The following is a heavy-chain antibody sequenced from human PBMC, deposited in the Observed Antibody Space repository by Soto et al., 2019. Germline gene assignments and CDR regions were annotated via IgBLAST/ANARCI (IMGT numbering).Heavy chain of an antibody. Sequence: ASVKVSCKASKYTFAGYFLHWVRQAPRQGLEWMGWINPNSGGTSYAQKFQGRVTITRDTSISTAYMELSRLRSDDTAVYYCATEGGYDSSGFYSDSWGQGTLVTVSS. CDR3: ATEGGYDSSGFYSDS. D-gene: IGHD3-22*01. V-gene: IGHV1-2*02. CDR1: KYTFAGYF. CDR2: INPNSGGT. J-gene: IGHJ4*02.